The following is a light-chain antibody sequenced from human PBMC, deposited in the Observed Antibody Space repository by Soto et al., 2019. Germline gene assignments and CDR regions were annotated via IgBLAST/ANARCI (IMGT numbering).Light chain of an antibody. CDR2: GAS. Sequence: EIVLKQTPGTLSLSPGQRATVSYMASQSVSSSYLALYQQKPGQTPRLIMYGASTRPTGIPASFSGSGSGTEFTLTIISLQSEDSAVYYCQQYNDWPLTFGGGTKVDI. CDR3: QQYNDWPLT. V-gene: IGKV3D-15*01. CDR1: QSVSSSY. J-gene: IGKJ4*01.